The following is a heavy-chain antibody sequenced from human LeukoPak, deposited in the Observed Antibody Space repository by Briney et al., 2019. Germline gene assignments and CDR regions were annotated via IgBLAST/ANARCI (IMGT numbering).Heavy chain of an antibody. Sequence: GGSLRLSCAASGFTFSNARMSWVRQAPGKGLEWVSYISSSSSTIYYADSVKGRFTISRDNAKNSLYLQMNSLRAEDTAVYYCARGEAMALFDYWGQGTLVTVSS. CDR1: GFTFSNAR. J-gene: IGHJ4*02. CDR3: ARGEAMALFDY. V-gene: IGHV3-48*04. CDR2: ISSSSSTI. D-gene: IGHD5-18*01.